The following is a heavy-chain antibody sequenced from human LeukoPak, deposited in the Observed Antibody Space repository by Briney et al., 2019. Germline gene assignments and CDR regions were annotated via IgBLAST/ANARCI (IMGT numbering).Heavy chain of an antibody. CDR3: ARVVGGYEPWFDP. CDR2: IYYTGST. V-gene: IGHV4-59*01. CDR1: GGSIGTYY. J-gene: IGHJ5*02. Sequence: SETLSLTCTVAGGSIGTYYWSWIRQAPGKGLEWNGYIYYTGSTNYNPSLKSRITISVDTSKNQFYLKLSSVTAADTALYYCARVVGGYEPWFDPWGQGTLVTVSS. D-gene: IGHD5-12*01.